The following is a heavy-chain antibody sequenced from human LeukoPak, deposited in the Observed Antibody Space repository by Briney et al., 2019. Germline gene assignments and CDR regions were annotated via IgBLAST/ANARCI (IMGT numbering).Heavy chain of an antibody. J-gene: IGHJ4*02. Sequence: GSSVKVSCKASGGTFSSYAISWVRQAPGQGLEWTGRIIPILGIANYAQKFQGRVTITADKSTSTAYMELSSLRSEDTAVYYCARGGDGYNSPDYWGQGTLVTVSS. D-gene: IGHD5-24*01. V-gene: IGHV1-69*04. CDR2: IIPILGIA. CDR1: GGTFSSYA. CDR3: ARGGDGYNSPDY.